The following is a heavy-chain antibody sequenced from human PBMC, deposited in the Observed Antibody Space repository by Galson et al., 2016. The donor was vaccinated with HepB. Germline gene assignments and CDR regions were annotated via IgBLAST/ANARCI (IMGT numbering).Heavy chain of an antibody. CDR3: AKKGHSTAGYYYFDS. Sequence: SLRLSCAASGFTFSSYSMNWVRQAPGKGLEWVSIIGNEGTTSYADSVKGRFTISRDNSKNTPYLQMTSLRAEDTAVYYCAKKGHSTAGYYYFDSWGRGILVTASS. CDR1: GFTFSSYS. CDR2: IIGNEGTT. D-gene: IGHD2-8*01. J-gene: IGHJ4*02. V-gene: IGHV3-23*01.